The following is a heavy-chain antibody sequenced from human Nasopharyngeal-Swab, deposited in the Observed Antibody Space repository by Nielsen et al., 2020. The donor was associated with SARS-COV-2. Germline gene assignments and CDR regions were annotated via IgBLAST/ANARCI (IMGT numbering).Heavy chain of an antibody. D-gene: IGHD6-19*01. J-gene: IGHJ4*02. CDR2: INTNTGNP. CDR3: ARELVGPQIAVAGTIDY. V-gene: IGHV7-4-1*02. CDR1: GYTFTSYA. Sequence: ASVKVSCKASGYTFTSYAMNWVRQAPGQGLEWMGWINTNTGNPTYAQGFTGRFVFSLDTSVGTAYLQISSLKAEDTAVYYCARELVGPQIAVAGTIDYWGQGTLVTVSS.